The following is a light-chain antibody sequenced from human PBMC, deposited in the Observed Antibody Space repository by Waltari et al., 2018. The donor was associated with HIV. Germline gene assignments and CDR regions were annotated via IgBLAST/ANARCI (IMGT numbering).Light chain of an antibody. Sequence: QSVLTQPPSASGTPGQRVIISCSGSSSNVGSFTVNWYQQLPGTAPKLLIYSFNQLPSGVPDRFSGAKAGTSASLAINGLQSEDEADYYCAVWDGRLDHYVFGTGTKVTVL. CDR3: AVWDGRLDHYV. V-gene: IGLV1-44*01. CDR1: SSNVGSFT. CDR2: SFN. J-gene: IGLJ1*01.